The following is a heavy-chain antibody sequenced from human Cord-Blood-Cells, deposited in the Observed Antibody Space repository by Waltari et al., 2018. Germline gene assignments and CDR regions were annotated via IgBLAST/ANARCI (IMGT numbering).Heavy chain of an antibody. J-gene: IGHJ4*02. CDR2: ISLSGSTI. V-gene: IGHV3-48*03. D-gene: IGHD7-27*01. CDR3: ARALYWGSMDY. CDR1: GFTFSSYE. Sequence: EVQLVESGGGLVQPGGSLRLSCAASGFTFSSYEMNWVRQAPGKVLEWVSYISLSGSTIYYTDSVKGRFTISRDNAKNSLYLQMNSLRAEDTAVYYCARALYWGSMDYWGQGTLVTVSS.